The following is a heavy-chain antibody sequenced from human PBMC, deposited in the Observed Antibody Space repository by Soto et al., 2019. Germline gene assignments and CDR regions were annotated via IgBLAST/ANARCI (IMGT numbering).Heavy chain of an antibody. CDR3: VKGRTWIQLWKNAFDI. V-gene: IGHV3-64D*08. CDR1: GFTFSSYA. D-gene: IGHD5-18*01. Sequence: GGSLRLSCSASGFTFSSYAMHWVRQAPGKGLEYVSAISSNGGSTYYADSVKGRFTISRDNSKNTLYLQMSSLRAEDTAVYYCVKGRTWIQLWKNAFDIWGQGTMVTVSS. J-gene: IGHJ3*02. CDR2: ISSNGGST.